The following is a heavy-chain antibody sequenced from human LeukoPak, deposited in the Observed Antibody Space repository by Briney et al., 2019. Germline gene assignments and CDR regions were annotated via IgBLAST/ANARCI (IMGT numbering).Heavy chain of an antibody. D-gene: IGHD3-9*01. J-gene: IGHJ5*02. CDR3: ARAPSDYDILTGYYASWFDP. CDR2: FYYSGST. CDR1: GGSISSYY. Sequence: SETLSLTCTVSGGSISSYYWSWIRQPPGKGLEWIGYFYYSGSTNYNPSLKSRVTISVDTSKNQFSLKLSSVTAADAAVYYCARAPSDYDILTGYYASWFDPWGQGTLVTVSS. V-gene: IGHV4-59*01.